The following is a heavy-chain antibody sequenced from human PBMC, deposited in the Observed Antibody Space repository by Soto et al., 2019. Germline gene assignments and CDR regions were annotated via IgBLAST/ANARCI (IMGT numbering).Heavy chain of an antibody. D-gene: IGHD2-2*02. CDR1: GYTFNSYD. Sequence: GASLKVSCKSSGYTFNSYDINWARQATGQGLEWMGWMNPNSGNTGYAQKFQGRVTMTRNTSISTAYMELSSLRSEDTAVYYCARGGPIVVVPAAISMDVWGKGTTVTVSS. V-gene: IGHV1-8*01. J-gene: IGHJ6*03. CDR2: MNPNSGNT. CDR3: ARGGPIVVVPAAISMDV.